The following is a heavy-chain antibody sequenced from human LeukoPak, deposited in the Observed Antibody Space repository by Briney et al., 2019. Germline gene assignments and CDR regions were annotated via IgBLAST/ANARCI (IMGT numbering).Heavy chain of an antibody. CDR3: ARVRRIIAAVGTGTRRENWFDP. D-gene: IGHD6-13*01. Sequence: GSLRLSCAASGFTFSSYEMNWVRQAPGKGLEWVSYISSSGSTIYYADSVKGRFTISRGNAKNSLYLQMNRLRAEDTAVYYCARVRRIIAAVGTGTRRENWFDPWGQGTLVTVSS. CDR1: GFTFSSYE. CDR2: ISSSGSTI. V-gene: IGHV3-48*03. J-gene: IGHJ5*02.